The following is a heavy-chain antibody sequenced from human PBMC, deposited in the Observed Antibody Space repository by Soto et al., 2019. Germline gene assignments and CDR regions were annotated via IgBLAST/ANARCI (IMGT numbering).Heavy chain of an antibody. CDR1: GFSLSNTRMG. J-gene: IGHJ4*02. V-gene: IGHV2-26*01. D-gene: IGHD3-3*01. CDR3: ARTRSAYNFWSGGYDY. Sequence: QVTLKESGPVLVKPTETLTLTCTVSGFSLSNTRMGVSWIRQPPGKALEWLAHIFPNDQKSYTTSLKSRLTSSKDTSKSQVVLTMTNMDSVDTATYFCARTRSAYNFWSGGYDYWGRGTLVTVSS. CDR2: IFPNDQK.